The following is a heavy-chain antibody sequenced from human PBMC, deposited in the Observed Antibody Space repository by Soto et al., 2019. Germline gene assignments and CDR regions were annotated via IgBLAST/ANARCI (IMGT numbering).Heavy chain of an antibody. CDR1: GYTFTSYY. V-gene: IGHV1-46*01. CDR3: ARLPYPGCINAVCYPLDY. J-gene: IGHJ4*02. D-gene: IGHD2-8*01. CDR2: INPSGGST. Sequence: QVQLVQSGAEVKKPGASVKISCKASGYTFTSYYMHWVRQAPGQGLEWMGIINPSGGSTNYAQKVQGRFAMTRDTSTSTVYMELNSLRSEDTAVYYCARLPYPGCINAVCYPLDYWGQGTLVTVSS.